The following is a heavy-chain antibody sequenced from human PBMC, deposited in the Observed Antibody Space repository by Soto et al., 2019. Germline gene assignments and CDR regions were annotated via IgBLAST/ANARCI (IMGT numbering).Heavy chain of an antibody. V-gene: IGHV1-18*01. Sequence: VASVKVSCKASGYTFTSYGISWVRQAPGQGLEWMGWISAYNGNANYAQKLQGRVTMTTDTSTSTAYMELRSLRSDDTAVYYCARDRPDYDILTGPATTPNAFDIWGQGTMVTVSS. CDR3: ARDRPDYDILTGPATTPNAFDI. CDR2: ISAYNGNA. CDR1: GYTFTSYG. D-gene: IGHD3-9*01. J-gene: IGHJ3*02.